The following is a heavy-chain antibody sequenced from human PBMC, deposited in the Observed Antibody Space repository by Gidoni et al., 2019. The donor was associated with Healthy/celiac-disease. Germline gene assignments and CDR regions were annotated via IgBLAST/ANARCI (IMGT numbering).Heavy chain of an antibody. V-gene: IGHV2-5*02. CDR3: ALSRGIAVAWFDA. CDR1: GFSLSTSRVG. D-gene: IGHD6-19*01. J-gene: IGHJ5*02. Sequence: QITLNASGPTLVKPTQTLTLTCTFPGFSLSTSRVGVGWIRQPPGKALEWLSLLDWADDKRYSPSLNSRLTSTKDTSKNQVVLTMTNIDPVDTATYYCALSRGIAVAWFDAWGQGTLVTVSS. CDR2: LDWADDK.